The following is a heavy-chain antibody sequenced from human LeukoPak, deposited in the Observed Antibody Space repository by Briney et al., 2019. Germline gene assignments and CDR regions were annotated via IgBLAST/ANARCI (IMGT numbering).Heavy chain of an antibody. Sequence: SETLSLTCTVSGGSISSYYWSWIRQPPGKGLEWIGYIYYSGSTYYNPSLKSRVNISADTSKNQFSLHLDSVTAADTAVYYCARSWAGMYYPFYYFDYWGRGTLVSVSS. CDR1: GGSISSYY. CDR3: ARSWAGMYYPFYYFDY. D-gene: IGHD1-26*01. J-gene: IGHJ4*02. CDR2: IYYSGST. V-gene: IGHV4-59*04.